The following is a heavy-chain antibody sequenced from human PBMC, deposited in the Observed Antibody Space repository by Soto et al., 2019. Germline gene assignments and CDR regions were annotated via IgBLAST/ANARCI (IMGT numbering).Heavy chain of an antibody. V-gene: IGHV4-39*01. CDR3: ARHLYSGESSGYYGY. Sequence: QLQLQESGPGLVKPSETLSLTCTVSDGSISRSTFYWGWIRQPPGKVLEWIGSVHYTGSTYYNPSLKSRVTMSAASSKNHPSPKVSSVTAADTAVYYCARHLYSGESSGYYGYWGQGALVTVSS. D-gene: IGHD3-22*01. CDR2: VHYTGST. J-gene: IGHJ4*01. CDR1: DGSISRSTFY.